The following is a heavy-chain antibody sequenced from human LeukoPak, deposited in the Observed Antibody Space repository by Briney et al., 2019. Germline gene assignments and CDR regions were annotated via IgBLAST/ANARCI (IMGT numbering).Heavy chain of an antibody. J-gene: IGHJ4*01. D-gene: IGHD3-10*01. CDR2: INHSGTI. Sequence: SETLFLTCAVYGASFSANYWIWIRQPPGKGLEWIGEINHSGTITYKPSLKSRLTISADTSKNQFSLKLSSVTAADTAVYYCARYCGSENYCISYWGQGTLVTVSS. V-gene: IGHV4-34*01. CDR1: GASFSANY. CDR3: ARYCGSENYCISY.